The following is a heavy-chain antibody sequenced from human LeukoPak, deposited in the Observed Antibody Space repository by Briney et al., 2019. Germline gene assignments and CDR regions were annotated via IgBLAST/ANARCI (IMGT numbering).Heavy chain of an antibody. CDR1: RFTFSSYS. CDR2: ISSTGSYI. V-gene: IGHV3-21*01. J-gene: IGHJ6*04. CDR3: AELGITMIGGV. Sequence: GGSLRLSCAASRFTFSSYSMNWVRQAPGKGLEWVSSISSTGSYIYYADSVKGRFTISRDNAKNSLYLQMNSLRAEDTAVYYCAELGITMIGGVWGKGTTVTISS. D-gene: IGHD3-10*02.